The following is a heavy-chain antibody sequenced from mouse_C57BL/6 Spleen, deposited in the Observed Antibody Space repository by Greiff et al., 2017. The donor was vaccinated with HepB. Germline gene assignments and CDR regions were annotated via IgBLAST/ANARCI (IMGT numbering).Heavy chain of an antibody. V-gene: IGHV1-52*01. CDR1: GYTFTSYW. CDR3: ARGNYPEKSMDY. D-gene: IGHD2-1*01. Sequence: QVQLQQPGAELVRPGSSVKLSCKASGYTFTSYWMHWVKQRPIQGLEWIGNIDPSDSETHYNQKFKDKATLTVDKSSSTAYMQLSSLTSEDSAVYYCARGNYPEKSMDYWGQGTSVTVSS. J-gene: IGHJ4*01. CDR2: IDPSDSET.